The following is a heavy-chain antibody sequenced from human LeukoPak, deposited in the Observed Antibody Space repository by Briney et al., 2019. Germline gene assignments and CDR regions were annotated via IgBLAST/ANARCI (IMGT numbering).Heavy chain of an antibody. Sequence: GGSLRLSCAASGFTFSNYGMHWVRQAPGKGLEWVAFIRNDGSTKYYVDSVKGRFVISRDNSRNTLYLQMNSLRAEDTAVYYCASGPFTYYYDSSGYYFDYWGQGTLVTVSS. CDR2: IRNDGSTK. J-gene: IGHJ4*02. D-gene: IGHD3-22*01. CDR3: ASGPFTYYYDSSGYYFDY. CDR1: GFTFSNYG. V-gene: IGHV3-30*02.